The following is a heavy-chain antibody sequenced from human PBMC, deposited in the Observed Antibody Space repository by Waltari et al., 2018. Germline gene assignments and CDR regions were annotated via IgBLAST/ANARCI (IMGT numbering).Heavy chain of an antibody. V-gene: IGHV4-4*07. Sequence: QVQLQESGPGLVKPSETLSLTCTDSGGSLSSYYWSWIRQPAGKGLEWIGRIYTSGSTNYNPSLKSRVTMSVDTSKNQFSLKLSSVTAADTAVYYCAREYGSVGLPLDDAFDIWGQGTMVTVSS. CDR2: IYTSGST. D-gene: IGHD2-15*01. CDR1: GGSLSSYY. J-gene: IGHJ3*02. CDR3: AREYGSVGLPLDDAFDI.